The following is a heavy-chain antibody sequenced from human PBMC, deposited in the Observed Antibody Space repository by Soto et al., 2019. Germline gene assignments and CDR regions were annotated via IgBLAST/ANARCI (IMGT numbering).Heavy chain of an antibody. J-gene: IGHJ4*02. D-gene: IGHD2-8*01. CDR3: AKSGRSYDGAFYFDY. Sequence: GGSLRLSCAASGFTFSSYAMSWVRQAPGKGLEWVSAISGSGGSTYYADSVKGRFTISRDNSKNTLYLQMNSLRAEDTAVYYCAKSGRSYDGAFYFDYWGQGTLVTVSS. CDR1: GFTFSSYA. V-gene: IGHV3-23*01. CDR2: ISGSGGST.